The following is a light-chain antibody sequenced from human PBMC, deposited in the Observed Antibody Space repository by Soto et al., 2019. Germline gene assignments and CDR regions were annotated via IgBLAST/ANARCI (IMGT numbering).Light chain of an antibody. CDR2: CAS. Sequence: EIVLTQSPGTVSLSPGERATLSCRASQTVYSRYLAWYQQKPGQAPRLLIFCASSRATGIPDRFSGSGSGTDFTLTISRLVLEDFAVYSCQQYSSSILPFRYGTNV. CDR3: QQYSSSILP. J-gene: IGKJ1*01. CDR1: QTVYSRY. V-gene: IGKV3-20*01.